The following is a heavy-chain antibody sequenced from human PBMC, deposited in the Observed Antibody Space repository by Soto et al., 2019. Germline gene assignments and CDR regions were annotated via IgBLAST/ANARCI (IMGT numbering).Heavy chain of an antibody. CDR1: GGSFSGYY. V-gene: IGHV4-34*01. D-gene: IGHD2-15*01. CDR3: ARGGVRYCWPISCPLLDY. CDR2: INPGGSS. Sequence: QVQLQQWGTRLLKPSETLSLTCAVYGGSFSGYYWSWIRQPPGKGLEWIGEINPGGSSNHNPSLKSRVTISVDRSKTQFSLRLSSVTAADTAVYYCARGGVRYCWPISCPLLDYWGQGALVTVSS. J-gene: IGHJ4*02.